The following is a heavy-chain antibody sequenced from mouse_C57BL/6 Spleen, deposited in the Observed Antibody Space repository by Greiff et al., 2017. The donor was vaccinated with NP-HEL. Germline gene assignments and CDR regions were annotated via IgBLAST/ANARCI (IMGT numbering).Heavy chain of an antibody. D-gene: IGHD1-3*01. CDR3: ARSTGRKWYMGD. CDR2: IDPDSGDT. Sequence: QVQLQQPGAELVRPGASVKLSCKASGYTFTSYWMHWVKQRPGQGLEWIGMIDPDSGDTNYNEKFKGKATLTVDKSSSTAYMQLSSLTSEDSAVYYWARSTGRKWYMGDWGKGTTVTVST. CDR1: GYTFTSYW. V-gene: IGHV1-64*01. J-gene: IGHJ1*03.